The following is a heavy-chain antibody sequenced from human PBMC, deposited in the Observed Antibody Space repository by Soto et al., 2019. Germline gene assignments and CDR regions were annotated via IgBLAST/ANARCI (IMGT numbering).Heavy chain of an antibody. CDR3: AREGPAPYYYYGMDV. CDR2: ISGYNGNT. V-gene: IGHV1-18*01. CDR1: GYSFTTYG. J-gene: IGHJ6*02. Sequence: QVQLVQTRSEVKKPGASVKVSCKTSGYSFTTYGISWVRQAPGQGLEWMGWISGYNGNTNYAQNLQGRVTMTTDTSTSTAYTELRSLRSEDTAVYYCAREGPAPYYYYGMDVWGQGSTVTVSS.